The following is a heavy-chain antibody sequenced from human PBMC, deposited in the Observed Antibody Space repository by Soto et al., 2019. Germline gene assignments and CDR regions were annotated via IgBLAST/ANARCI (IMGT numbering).Heavy chain of an antibody. CDR3: AATAPDYDSSGYYYAAFDI. J-gene: IGHJ3*02. Sequence: SVKVSCKASGFTFTSSAMQWVRQARGQRLEWIGWIVVGSGNTSYAQKFQERVTITRDMSTSTAYMELSSLRSEDTAVYYCAATAPDYDSSGYYYAAFDIWGQGTMVTVSS. CDR1: GFTFTSSA. D-gene: IGHD3-22*01. CDR2: IVVGSGNT. V-gene: IGHV1-58*02.